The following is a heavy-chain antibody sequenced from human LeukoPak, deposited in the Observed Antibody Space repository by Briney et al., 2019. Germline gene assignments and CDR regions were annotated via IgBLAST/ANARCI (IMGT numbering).Heavy chain of an antibody. Sequence: SETLSLTCTVSGDSISGSYWTWIRQPPGKGLEWIGYFSYTGSTYYNPSVKSRVSISVDTSKNQFSLKLTSVTAADTAVYYCARALNGYFYAFDSWGQGTLVTVSS. V-gene: IGHV4-59*08. D-gene: IGHD2/OR15-2a*01. CDR1: GDSISGSY. CDR2: FSYTGST. CDR3: ARALNGYFYAFDS. J-gene: IGHJ4*02.